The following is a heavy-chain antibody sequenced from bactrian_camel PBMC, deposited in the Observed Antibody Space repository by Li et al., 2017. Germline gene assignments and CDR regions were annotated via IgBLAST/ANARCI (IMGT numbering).Heavy chain of an antibody. Sequence: VQLVESGGGPVQPGGSLRLSCEASGVTWGRHCTAWFRQAEGGEREGVAGIRRDATFYADSVKGRFVISQDSAKHTVYLQMNSLKPEDTAMYYCAADPLCTILLRPSEYNYWGQGTQVTVS. CDR2: IRRDAT. CDR3: AADPLCTILLRPSEYNY. V-gene: IGHV3S6*01. J-gene: IGHJ4*01. CDR1: GVTWGRHC. D-gene: IGHD6*01.